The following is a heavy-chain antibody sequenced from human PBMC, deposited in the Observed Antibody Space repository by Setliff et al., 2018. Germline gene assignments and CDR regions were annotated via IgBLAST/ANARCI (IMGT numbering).Heavy chain of an antibody. Sequence: GSLRLSCAASGFTFSSYWMSWVRQAPGKGLEWVANIKQDGGGKYYVGSVKGRFTISRDNANNLLYLHMSSLRAEDTAVYYCARDFSTGSSSWGQGTLVTVSS. D-gene: IGHD2-8*02. J-gene: IGHJ5*02. CDR2: IKQDGGGK. V-gene: IGHV3-7*03. CDR1: GFTFSSYW. CDR3: ARDFSTGSSS.